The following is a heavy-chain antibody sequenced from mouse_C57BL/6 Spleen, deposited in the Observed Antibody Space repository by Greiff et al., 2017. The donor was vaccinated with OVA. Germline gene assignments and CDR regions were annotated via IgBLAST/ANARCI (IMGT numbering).Heavy chain of an antibody. V-gene: IGHV5-4*03. CDR3: ARLTTVVEGDY. Sequence: EVKLVESGGGLVKPGGSLKLSCAASGFTFSSYAMSWVRQTPEKRLEWVATISDGGSYTYYPDNVKGRFTISRDNAKNNLYLQMSHRKSEDTAMYYCARLTTVVEGDYWGQGTTLTVSS. CDR2: ISDGGSYT. D-gene: IGHD1-1*01. J-gene: IGHJ2*01. CDR1: GFTFSSYA.